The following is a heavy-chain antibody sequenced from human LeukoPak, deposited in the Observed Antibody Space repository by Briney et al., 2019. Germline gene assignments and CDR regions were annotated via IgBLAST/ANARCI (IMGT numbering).Heavy chain of an antibody. V-gene: IGHV3-30*02. Sequence: PGGSLRLSCAASGFTFSDYAMNWVRQAPGKGLEWVAFIRYDGSNKYCADSVKGRFTISRDNSKNTLYLQMNSLRAEDTAVYYCAKGPVVTFDIWGQGTMVTVSS. CDR1: GFTFSDYA. D-gene: IGHD2-15*01. J-gene: IGHJ3*02. CDR2: IRYDGSNK. CDR3: AKGPVVTFDI.